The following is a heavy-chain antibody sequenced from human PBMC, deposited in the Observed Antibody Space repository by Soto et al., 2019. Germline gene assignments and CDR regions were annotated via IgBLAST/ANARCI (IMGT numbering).Heavy chain of an antibody. J-gene: IGHJ4*02. D-gene: IGHD3-16*02. CDR3: AKDRGFIDPFDY. Sequence: GGSLRLSCAASGFTFSSYAMSWVRQAPGKGLEWVSSISGSTSGTYYADAVKGRFTISRDNSNNTLYLQMNSLRAEDTAVYYFAKDRGFIDPFDYLGQGALVTVSS. CDR2: ISGSTSGT. V-gene: IGHV3-23*01. CDR1: GFTFSSYA.